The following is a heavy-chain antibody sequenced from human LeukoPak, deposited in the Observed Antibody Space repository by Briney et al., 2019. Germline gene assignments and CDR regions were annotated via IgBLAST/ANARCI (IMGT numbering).Heavy chain of an antibody. CDR2: ISSSSSTI. V-gene: IGHV3-48*01. CDR3: ARDTKVGGNYYYYMDV. J-gene: IGHJ6*03. Sequence: GGSLRLSCAASGFTFSSYSMNWVRQAPGKGLEWVSYISSSSSTIYYADSVKGRFTISRDNAKNSLYLQMNSLRAEDTAVYYCARDTKVGGNYYYYMDVWGKGTTVTVSS. D-gene: IGHD3-16*01. CDR1: GFTFSSYS.